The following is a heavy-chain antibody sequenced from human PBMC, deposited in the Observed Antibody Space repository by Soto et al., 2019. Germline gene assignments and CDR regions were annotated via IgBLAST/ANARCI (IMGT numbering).Heavy chain of an antibody. CDR3: ASPGYSSSWDTIQVHAFDI. V-gene: IGHV3-23*01. Sequence: GGSLRLSCAASGFTFSSYAMSWVRQAPWKGLEWVSAISGSGGSTYYADSVKGRFTISRDNSKNTLYLQMNSLRAEDTAVYYCASPGYSSSWDTIQVHAFDIWGQGTMVTVSS. CDR2: ISGSGGST. D-gene: IGHD6-13*01. CDR1: GFTFSSYA. J-gene: IGHJ3*02.